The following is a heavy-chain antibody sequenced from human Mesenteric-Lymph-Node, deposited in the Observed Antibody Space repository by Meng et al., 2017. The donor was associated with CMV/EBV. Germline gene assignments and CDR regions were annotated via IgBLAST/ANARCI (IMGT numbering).Heavy chain of an antibody. CDR2: ISSSSASI. Sequence: GESLKISCAASGFNFGSYSINWVRQAPGKGLEWVSYISSSSASIYYADSVKGRFTVSRDNAKNSLHLQMNSLRAEDTAVYYCARITVLTIGGMDVWGQGTTVTVSS. CDR1: GFNFGSYS. J-gene: IGHJ6*02. D-gene: IGHD4/OR15-4a*01. CDR3: ARITVLTIGGMDV. V-gene: IGHV3-48*04.